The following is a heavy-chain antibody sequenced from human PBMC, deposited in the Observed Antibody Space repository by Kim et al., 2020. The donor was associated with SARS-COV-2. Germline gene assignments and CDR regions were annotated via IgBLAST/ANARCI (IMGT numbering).Heavy chain of an antibody. CDR3: ARDRAFGDYDSSDY. V-gene: IGHV3-33*01. D-gene: IGHD3-22*01. J-gene: IGHJ4*02. Sequence: YADHVKGRLTIARDNSKNALYLQMNGLRAEDTAVYYCARDRAFGDYDSSDYWGQGTLVTVSS.